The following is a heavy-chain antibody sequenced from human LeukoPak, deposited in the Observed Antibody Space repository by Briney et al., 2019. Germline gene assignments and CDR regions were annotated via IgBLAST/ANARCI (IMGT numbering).Heavy chain of an antibody. D-gene: IGHD3-22*01. CDR3: ASASTYYYDSSGYRYYYYGMDV. J-gene: IGHJ6*02. CDR1: GGSFSGYY. CDR2: INHSGST. V-gene: IGHV4-34*01. Sequence: SETLSLTCAVYGGSFSGYYWSWIRQPPGKGLEWIGGINHSGSTNYNPSLKSRVTISVDTSKNQFSLKLSSVAAADTAVYYCASASTYYYDSSGYRYYYYGMDVWGQGTTVTVSS.